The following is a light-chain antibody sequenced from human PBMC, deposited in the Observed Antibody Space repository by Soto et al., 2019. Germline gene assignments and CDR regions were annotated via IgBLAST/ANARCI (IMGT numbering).Light chain of an antibody. J-gene: IGLJ2*01. V-gene: IGLV2-14*01. CDR1: SSDVGGYNY. CDR2: DVY. CDR3: SSYTTRSTVV. Sequence: QSALTQPASVSGSPGQSITISCTGTSSDVGGYNYVSWFQQHPGKAPNLMIYDVYRRPSGVSYRFSGSKSGNTASLTISGLQAEDEADYYCSSYTTRSTVVCGGGTKLTVL.